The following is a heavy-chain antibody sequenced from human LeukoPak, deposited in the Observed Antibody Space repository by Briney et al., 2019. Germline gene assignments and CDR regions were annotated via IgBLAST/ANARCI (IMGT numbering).Heavy chain of an antibody. CDR1: GFTFDDFS. CDR3: AKDWAWAGTLLSGAFDI. V-gene: IGHV3-43*01. Sequence: RGSLRLSCAASGFTFDDFSIHWVRQAPGKGLEWVSLISKDGDRAFYADSVEGRFTISRDNSKNTLYLQMNSLRAEDTAVYYCAKDWAWAGTLLSGAFDIWGQGTMVTVSS. J-gene: IGHJ3*02. CDR2: ISKDGDRA. D-gene: IGHD6-19*01.